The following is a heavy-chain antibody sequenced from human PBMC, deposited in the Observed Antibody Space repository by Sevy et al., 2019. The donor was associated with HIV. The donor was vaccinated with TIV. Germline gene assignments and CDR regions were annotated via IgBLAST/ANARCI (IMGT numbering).Heavy chain of an antibody. Sequence: GGSLRLSCVASGFTFDSYWMHWVRQAPGKGLVWVSRIYSDGSSTPYADSVKGRFTISRDNAKNTLYLQLNRLGAEDTAVYYCTRGDPIVPPAGYYYHMDVWGKGTTVTVSS. D-gene: IGHD1-26*01. CDR2: IYSDGSST. J-gene: IGHJ6*03. V-gene: IGHV3-74*01. CDR3: TRGDPIVPPAGYYYHMDV. CDR1: GFTFDSYW.